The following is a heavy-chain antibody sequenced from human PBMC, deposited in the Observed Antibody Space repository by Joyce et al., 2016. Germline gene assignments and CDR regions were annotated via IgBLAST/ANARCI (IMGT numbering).Heavy chain of an antibody. CDR3: ATDRVGALSP. J-gene: IGHJ4*02. D-gene: IGHD1-26*01. CDR2: IAFGSGNT. V-gene: IGHV1-58*01. CDR1: GFIFNSAA. Sequence: QLVQSGPEVRKPATSVKVSCKPSGFIFNSAAVHWVRQAPGQRLEWIGWIAFGSGNTKYAQNFQQRVTFIRDVSTSTADMELTSLRSEDTAVYYCATDRVGALSPWGPGTLVTVSS.